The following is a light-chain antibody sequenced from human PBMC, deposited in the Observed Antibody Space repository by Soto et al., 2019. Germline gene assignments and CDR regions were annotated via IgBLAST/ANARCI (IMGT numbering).Light chain of an antibody. Sequence: QSALTQPRSVSGSPGQSVIISCTGTSSDVGGYNYVSWYQQHPGKAPKLMTYDVTKRPSGVPDRFSGSKSGNTASLTISGLQAEDEADYYCCSFAGSPYVFGTGTKVTVL. J-gene: IGLJ1*01. V-gene: IGLV2-11*01. CDR3: CSFAGSPYV. CDR2: DVT. CDR1: SSDVGGYNY.